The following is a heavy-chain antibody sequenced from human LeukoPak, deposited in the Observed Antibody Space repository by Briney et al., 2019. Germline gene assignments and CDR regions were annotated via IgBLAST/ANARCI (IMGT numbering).Heavy chain of an antibody. Sequence: GGSLRLSCAASGFTVSSNYMSWVRQAPGKGLEWVSVIYSGGSTYYADSVEGRFTISRDNAKNSVYLQMNSLTPEDTAMYYCASRRSGWPNDAFDIWGQGTMVTVTS. D-gene: IGHD6-19*01. CDR3: ASRRSGWPNDAFDI. J-gene: IGHJ3*02. V-gene: IGHV3-66*01. CDR2: IYSGGST. CDR1: GFTVSSNY.